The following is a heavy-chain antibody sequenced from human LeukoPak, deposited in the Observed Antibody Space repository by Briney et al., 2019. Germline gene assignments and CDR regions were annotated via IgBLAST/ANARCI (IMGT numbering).Heavy chain of an antibody. Sequence: ASVKVSFKASGYTFTSYAMHWVRQAPGQRLEWMGWINAGNGNTKYSQKFQGRVTITRDTSASTAYMELSSLRSEHTAVYYCARDHSSWYYFDYWGQGTLVPVSS. J-gene: IGHJ4*02. D-gene: IGHD6-13*01. CDR1: GYTFTSYA. CDR3: ARDHSSWYYFDY. CDR2: INAGNGNT. V-gene: IGHV1-3*01.